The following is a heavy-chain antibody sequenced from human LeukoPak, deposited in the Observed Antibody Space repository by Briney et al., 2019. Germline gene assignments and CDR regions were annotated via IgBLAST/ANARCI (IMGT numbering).Heavy chain of an antibody. CDR1: GFTFSSYA. V-gene: IGHV3-23*01. J-gene: IGHJ4*02. D-gene: IGHD3-3*01. Sequence: GGSLRLSCAASGFTFSSYAMSWVRQAPGKGLEWVSAIGGGGGSSYYADSVKGRFTISRDNSKNTLYLQMNSLRAEDTAVYYCSKVSDDFWSGYYTGGYFDYWGQGTLVTVSS. CDR3: SKVSDDFWSGYYTGGYFDY. CDR2: IGGGGGSS.